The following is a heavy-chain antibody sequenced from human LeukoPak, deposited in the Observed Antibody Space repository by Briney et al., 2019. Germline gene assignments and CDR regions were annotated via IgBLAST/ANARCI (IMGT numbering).Heavy chain of an antibody. D-gene: IGHD3-22*01. V-gene: IGHV1-8*03. CDR2: MNPNSGNT. J-gene: IGHJ6*03. Sequence: ASVKVSCKASGYTFTSYDINWVRQATGQGLEWMGWMNPNSGNTGYAQKFQGRVTITRNTSISTAYMELSSLRSEDTAVYYCARLLGSNYYDSSGYWGLGYYYYYMDVWGKGTTVTVSS. CDR3: ARLLGSNYYDSSGYWGLGYYYYYMDV. CDR1: GYTFTSYD.